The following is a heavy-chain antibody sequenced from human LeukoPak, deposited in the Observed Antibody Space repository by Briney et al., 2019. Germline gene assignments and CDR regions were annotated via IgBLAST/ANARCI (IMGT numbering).Heavy chain of an antibody. Sequence: SETLSLTCAVYGGSFSGYYWSWIRQPPGKGLEWIGEINHSGSTNYNPSLKSRVTISVDTSKNQFSLKLSSVTAADTAVYYCARVSSYCSSTRCTSRHYYMDVWGKGTTVTVSS. V-gene: IGHV4-34*01. CDR2: INHSGST. CDR3: ARVSSYCSSTRCTSRHYYMDV. J-gene: IGHJ6*03. D-gene: IGHD2-2*01. CDR1: GGSFSGYY.